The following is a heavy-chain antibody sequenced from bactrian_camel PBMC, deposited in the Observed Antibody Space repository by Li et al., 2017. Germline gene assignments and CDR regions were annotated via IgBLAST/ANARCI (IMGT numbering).Heavy chain of an antibody. CDR1: GYTSELCS. CDR2: IRRYSGTT. Sequence: HVQLVESGGGSVQAGGSLRLSCVASGYTSELCSMGWFRQAPGNEREGVAAIRRYSGTTFYADSVKGRFTISQDNAKTTLYLQMNMLKPEDTAMYYCAAGVRPYCYTRASYTYWGQGTQVTVS. J-gene: IGHJ4*01. D-gene: IGHD2*01. CDR3: AAGVRPYCYTRASYTY. V-gene: IGHV3S60*01.